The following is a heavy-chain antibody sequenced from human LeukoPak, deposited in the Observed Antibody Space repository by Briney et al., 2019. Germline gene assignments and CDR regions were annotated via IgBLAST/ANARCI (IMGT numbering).Heavy chain of an antibody. CDR3: AKILRGYNYGGFDF. Sequence: GGSLRLSCAASGFTVSSNYMSWVRQAPGKGLEWVSVIYSGGSTYYADSAKGRFTISRDNSKNTLYLQMNSLRAEDTAVYYCAKILRGYNYGGFDFWGPGTLVTVSS. J-gene: IGHJ4*02. D-gene: IGHD5-18*01. V-gene: IGHV3-53*01. CDR1: GFTVSSNY. CDR2: IYSGGST.